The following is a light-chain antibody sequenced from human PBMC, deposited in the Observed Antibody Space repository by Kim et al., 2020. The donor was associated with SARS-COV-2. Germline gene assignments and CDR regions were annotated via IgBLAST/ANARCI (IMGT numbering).Light chain of an antibody. CDR1: QSVGYN. J-gene: IGKJ4*01. V-gene: IGKV3-15*01. CDR2: GAS. Sequence: FPAVLSASAGERVTLSCRASQSVGYNLAWYQQRSGQAPRPLIYGASTRATGIPARFSGSGSGTDFTLTISNLQSEDFAVYYCQHDAFGGGTKLEI. CDR3: QHDA.